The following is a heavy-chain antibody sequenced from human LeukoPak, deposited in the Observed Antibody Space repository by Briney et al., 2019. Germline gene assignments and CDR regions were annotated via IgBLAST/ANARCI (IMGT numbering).Heavy chain of an antibody. Sequence: GGSLSLSCAASGFTFSSHWMSWVRQAPGKGLEWVANIKEDGSEIYYVDSVKGRFTISRDNAKNSLYLQMNSLRAEDTAVYYCTRRGYGYWGQGTLVTVSS. V-gene: IGHV3-7*01. CDR3: TRRGYGY. J-gene: IGHJ4*02. CDR1: GFTFSSHW. D-gene: IGHD5-18*01. CDR2: IKEDGSEI.